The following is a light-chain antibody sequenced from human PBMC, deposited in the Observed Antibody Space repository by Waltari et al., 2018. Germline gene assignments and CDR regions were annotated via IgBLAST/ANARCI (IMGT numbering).Light chain of an antibody. CDR1: SSDVGSYNL. V-gene: IGLV2-23*02. J-gene: IGLJ1*01. CDR2: EVS. CDR3: CSYAGSSTFYV. Sequence: QSALTQPASVSVSPGQSITISCTGTSSDVGSYNLVSWYQHHPGKAPKLMIFEVSKRPSGVSNRFSGSKSGSTASLTISGLQAEDEADYYCCSYAGSSTFYVFGIGTKVTVL.